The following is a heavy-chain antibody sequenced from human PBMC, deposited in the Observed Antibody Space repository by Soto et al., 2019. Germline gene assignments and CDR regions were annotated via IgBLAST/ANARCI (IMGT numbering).Heavy chain of an antibody. D-gene: IGHD3-3*01. CDR3: ATLMGGRYDFWGRFSNSGYSMDV. J-gene: IGHJ6*02. V-gene: IGHV3-30*03. CDR2: ISYDGSNK. CDR1: GFTFSNYG. Sequence: QVQLVESGGGVVQPGRSLRLSCAASGFTFSNYGMHWVRQAPGKGLEWVAVISYDGSNKYYIDSVKGRFLISRDNSKNTLYLQVNSLRAEDTAVYYCATLMGGRYDFWGRFSNSGYSMDVWGQGTTVTVSS.